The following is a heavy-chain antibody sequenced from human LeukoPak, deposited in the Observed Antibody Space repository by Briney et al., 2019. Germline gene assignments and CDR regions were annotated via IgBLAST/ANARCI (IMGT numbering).Heavy chain of an antibody. Sequence: GGSLRLSCAASGFTFSSYWMSWVRQAPGKGLEWVANIKQDGSEKYYVDSVKGRFTISRDNAKNSLYLQMNSLRAEDTAVYYCARDSSWHVPVPENPVAFDYWGQGTLVTVSS. V-gene: IGHV3-7*01. CDR2: IKQDGSEK. CDR1: GFTFSSYW. J-gene: IGHJ4*02. D-gene: IGHD6-13*01. CDR3: ARDSSWHVPVPENPVAFDY.